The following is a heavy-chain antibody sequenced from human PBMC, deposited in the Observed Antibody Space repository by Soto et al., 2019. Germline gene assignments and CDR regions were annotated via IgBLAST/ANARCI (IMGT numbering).Heavy chain of an antibody. CDR1: GGSFSGYY. CDR3: ARDGIAAAGLFAFDI. V-gene: IGHV4-34*01. Sequence: PSETLSLTCAVYGGSFSGYYWSWIRQPPGKRLEWIGEINHSGSTNYNPSLKSRVTVSVDTSKNQFSLKLSSVTAADTAVYYCARDGIAAAGLFAFDIWGQGTMVTVSS. J-gene: IGHJ3*02. CDR2: INHSGST. D-gene: IGHD6-13*01.